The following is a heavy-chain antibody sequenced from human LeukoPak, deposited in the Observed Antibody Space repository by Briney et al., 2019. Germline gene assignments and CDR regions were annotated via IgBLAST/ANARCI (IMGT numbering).Heavy chain of an antibody. D-gene: IGHD5-18*01. CDR1: GGSISSYY. V-gene: IGHV4-59*01. Sequence: SETLSLTCTVSGGSISSYYWSWIRQPPGKGLEWIGYIYYSGSTNYNPSLKSRVTISVDTSKNQFSLELSSVTAADTAVYYCARGDTATRFDYWGQGTLVTVSS. J-gene: IGHJ4*02. CDR2: IYYSGST. CDR3: ARGDTATRFDY.